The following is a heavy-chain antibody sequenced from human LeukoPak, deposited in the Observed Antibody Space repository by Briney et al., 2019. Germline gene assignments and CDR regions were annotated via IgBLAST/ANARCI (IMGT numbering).Heavy chain of an antibody. V-gene: IGHV3-23*01. D-gene: IGHD3-9*01. CDR3: AKWGDYDVLTGYYVSDY. Sequence: GASLRLSCAASGYTFSYYAMSWVRQAPGKGLEWVSAITGSGGNTYYADSVKGRFTISRDNSKNTVFLQMNSLKAEDTAVYYCAKWGDYDVLTGYYVSDYWGQGTLFTVSS. CDR1: GYTFSYYA. CDR2: ITGSGGNT. J-gene: IGHJ4*02.